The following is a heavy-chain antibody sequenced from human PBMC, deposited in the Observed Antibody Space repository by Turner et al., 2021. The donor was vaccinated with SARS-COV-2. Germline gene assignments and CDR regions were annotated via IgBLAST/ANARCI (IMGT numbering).Heavy chain of an antibody. D-gene: IGHD3-22*01. J-gene: IGHJ2*01. CDR3: ARVPTYYYDTSGYWYFDL. V-gene: IGHV4-59*02. CDR2: IYYSGST. CDR1: ACSVSSYY. Sequence: QVQLQASGPGLVKPSETLSLTCTVSACSVSSYYWSWIRQPPGKGLEWIGYIYYSGSTNYNPSLKSRVTISVDTSKNQFSLKLSSVTAADTAVYYCARVPTYYYDTSGYWYFDLWGRGTLVTVYS.